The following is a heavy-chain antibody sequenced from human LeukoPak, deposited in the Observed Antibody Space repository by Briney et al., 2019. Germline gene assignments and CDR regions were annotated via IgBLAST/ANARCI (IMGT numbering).Heavy chain of an antibody. D-gene: IGHD1-26*01. CDR3: ARLPPPGSHIDY. J-gene: IGHJ4*02. V-gene: IGHV4-39*01. CDR1: GGSISSNSYY. CDR2: IYYSGST. Sequence: PSETLSLTCAVSGGSISSNSYYWGWIRQPPGKGLEWIGSIYYSGSTYYNPSLKSRVTISVDTSKNQFSLKLSSVTAADTAVYYCARLPPPGSHIDYWGQGTLVTVSS.